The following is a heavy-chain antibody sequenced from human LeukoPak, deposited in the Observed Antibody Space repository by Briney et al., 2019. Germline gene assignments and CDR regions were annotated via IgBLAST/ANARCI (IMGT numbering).Heavy chain of an antibody. CDR3: AIRGLTDYSKSDLGY. Sequence: SVKVSCKASGYTFTSYYMHWVRQAPGQGLEWMGIINPSVGSTTYAQKFQGRVTVTRDTSTSTVYMELSSLRSEDTAVYYCAIRGLTDYSKSDLGYWGQGTLVTVSS. V-gene: IGHV1-46*03. CDR2: INPSVGST. CDR1: GYTFTSYY. J-gene: IGHJ4*02. D-gene: IGHD4-11*01.